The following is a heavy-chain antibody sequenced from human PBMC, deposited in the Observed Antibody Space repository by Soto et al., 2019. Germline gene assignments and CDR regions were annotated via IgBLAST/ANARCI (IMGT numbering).Heavy chain of an antibody. V-gene: IGHV3-15*01. D-gene: IGHD6-19*01. Sequence: EVPLVESGGGLVKPGGSLRLSFAASGFTLSDAWMSWVRQAPGKGLEWVGRIKSKADGGATDYAAPVKGRFTISRDDSDNTLYLQMNSLKTEDTAVDYCSTPRSGWDNWGQGTLVTVSS. CDR3: STPRSGWDN. CDR1: GFTLSDAW. CDR2: IKSKADGGAT. J-gene: IGHJ4*02.